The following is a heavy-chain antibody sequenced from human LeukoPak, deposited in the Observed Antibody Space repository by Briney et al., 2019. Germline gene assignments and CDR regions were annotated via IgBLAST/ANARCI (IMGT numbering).Heavy chain of an antibody. J-gene: IGHJ4*02. CDR3: AKEARWLQYATGYFDY. CDR1: GFTFSSYG. D-gene: IGHD5-24*01. V-gene: IGHV3-30*18. Sequence: GGSLRLSCAASGFTFSSYGMHWVRQAPGKGLEWVAVISYDGSNKYYADSVKGRFTISRDNSKNTLYLQMNSLRAEDTAVYYCAKEARWLQYATGYFDYWGQGTLVTVSS. CDR2: ISYDGSNK.